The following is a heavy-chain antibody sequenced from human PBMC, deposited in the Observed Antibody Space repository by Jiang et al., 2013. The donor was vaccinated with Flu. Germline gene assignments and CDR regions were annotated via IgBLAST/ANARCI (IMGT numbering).Heavy chain of an antibody. V-gene: IGHV4-34*01. CDR2: ITQSGST. J-gene: IGHJ3*02. Sequence: KPSETLSLTCAVYGGSLSGYYWSWIYQPPGKGLEWIGEITQSGSTNYSPSLESRVTMSVDTSKNQFSLNLRSVTAAESGVYYCARRGTRIAGRPGVAFDIWGQGSMVTVSS. CDR3: ARRGTRIAGRPGVAFDI. D-gene: IGHD6-6*01. CDR1: GGSLSGYY.